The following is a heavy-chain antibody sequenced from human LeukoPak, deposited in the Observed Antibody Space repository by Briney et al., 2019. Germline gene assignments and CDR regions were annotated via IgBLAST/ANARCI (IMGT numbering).Heavy chain of an antibody. CDR3: ARSLSTAGIDY. CDR1: GYSISSGRY. Sequence: SETLSLTCAVSGYSISSGRYWGWIRQPPGKGLEWIGSVFHSGSTYYNPSLKSRVTISVDTSKDQFSLNLRSVTAADTAVYYCARSLSTAGIDYWGQGTLVAVSS. V-gene: IGHV4-38-2*01. CDR2: VFHSGST. J-gene: IGHJ4*02. D-gene: IGHD2-2*01.